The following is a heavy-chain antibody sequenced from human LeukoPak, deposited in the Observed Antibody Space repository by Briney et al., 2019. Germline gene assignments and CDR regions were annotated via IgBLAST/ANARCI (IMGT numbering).Heavy chain of an antibody. CDR2: ISSSSSYI. D-gene: IGHD6-13*01. CDR1: GFTFSSYS. J-gene: IGHJ4*02. Sequence: PGGCLRLSCAASGFTFSSYSMNWVRQVPGKGLEWVSSISSSSSYIYYADSVKGRFTISRDNAKNSLYLQMNSLRAEDTAVYYCARDSPEPEYSSSWYDYWGQGTLVTVSS. V-gene: IGHV3-21*01. CDR3: ARDSPEPEYSSSWYDY.